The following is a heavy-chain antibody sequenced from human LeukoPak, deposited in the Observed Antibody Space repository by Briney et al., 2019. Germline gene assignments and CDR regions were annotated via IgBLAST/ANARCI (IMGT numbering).Heavy chain of an antibody. CDR1: GFTFSSYG. CDR2: ISGSGGST. D-gene: IGHD3-9*01. Sequence: PGGSLRLSCAASGFTFSSYGMSWVRQAPGKGLEWVSAISGSGGSTYYADSVKGRFTISRDNSKNTLYLQMNSLRAEDTAVYYCAKVPPLRYFDWLSPVIYWGQGTLVTVSS. J-gene: IGHJ4*02. V-gene: IGHV3-23*01. CDR3: AKVPPLRYFDWLSPVIY.